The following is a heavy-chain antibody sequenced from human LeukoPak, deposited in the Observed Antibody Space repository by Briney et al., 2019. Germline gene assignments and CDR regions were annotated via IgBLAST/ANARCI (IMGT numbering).Heavy chain of an antibody. CDR3: ARDGYFSYYGSGSYLDY. Sequence: SETLSLTCAVYGGSFSAYYWSWIRQPPGKGLEWIGEINHSGSTNYNPSLKSRVTISVDTSKNQFSLKLSSVTAADTAVYYCARDGYFSYYGSGSYLDYWGQGTLVTVSS. CDR2: INHSGST. CDR1: GGSFSAYY. V-gene: IGHV4-34*01. J-gene: IGHJ4*02. D-gene: IGHD3-10*01.